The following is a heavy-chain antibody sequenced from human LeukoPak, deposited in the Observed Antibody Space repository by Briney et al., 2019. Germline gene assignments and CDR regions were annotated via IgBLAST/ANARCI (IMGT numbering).Heavy chain of an antibody. CDR2: ISGSGGST. CDR3: AKEPHNGPFDY. Sequence: QSGGSMRLSCEASGFAFSSYAMSWVRQAPGKGLERVSAISGSGGSTYYADSVKGRFTISRDNSKNTLYLQMNSLRAEDTAVYYCAKEPHNGPFDYWGQGTLVTVSS. CDR1: GFAFSSYA. V-gene: IGHV3-23*01. J-gene: IGHJ4*02. D-gene: IGHD2-8*01.